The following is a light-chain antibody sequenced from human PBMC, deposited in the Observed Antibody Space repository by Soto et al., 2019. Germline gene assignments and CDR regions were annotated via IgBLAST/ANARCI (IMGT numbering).Light chain of an antibody. J-gene: IGKJ1*01. CDR2: GAS. Sequence: DIHMTHSPSSLSSSVGDRFTITCRTSQSINNYLNWYQQKPGRAPKLLVYGASDLQSGVPSRFSGTGSGTDFTLTINSLQPEDFATYYCQQSYSTPVTFGQGTKVDIK. CDR1: QSINNY. V-gene: IGKV1-39*01. CDR3: QQSYSTPVT.